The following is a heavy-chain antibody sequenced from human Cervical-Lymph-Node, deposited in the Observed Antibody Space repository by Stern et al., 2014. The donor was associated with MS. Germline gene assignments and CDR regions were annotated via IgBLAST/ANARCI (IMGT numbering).Heavy chain of an antibody. J-gene: IGHJ4*02. CDR1: GYTFTTYG. CDR3: ARDKMHAFGY. V-gene: IGHV1-18*01. D-gene: IGHD2-8*01. Sequence: LVQSGTEVKKPGASVLVSCKASGYTFTTYGITWVRQAPGQGLEWMGWISADSGNTKYAQKFQDRVTMTRDTTTGTAYMEVRSLRSEDTAVYYCARDKMHAFGYWGQGTQVTVPS. CDR2: ISADSGNT.